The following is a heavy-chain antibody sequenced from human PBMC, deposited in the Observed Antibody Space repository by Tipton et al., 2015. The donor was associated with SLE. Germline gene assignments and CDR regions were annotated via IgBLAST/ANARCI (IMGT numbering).Heavy chain of an antibody. CDR2: ISYDGSNK. V-gene: IGHV3-30-3*01. CDR3: ARDHIVVVVAANGGFGY. D-gene: IGHD2-15*01. J-gene: IGHJ4*02. Sequence: SLRLSRAASGFTFSSYEMNWVRQAPGKGLEWVAVISYDGSNKYYADSVKGRFTISRDNSKNTLYLQMNSLRAEDTAVYYCARDHIVVVVAANGGFGYWGQGTLVTVSS. CDR1: GFTFSSYE.